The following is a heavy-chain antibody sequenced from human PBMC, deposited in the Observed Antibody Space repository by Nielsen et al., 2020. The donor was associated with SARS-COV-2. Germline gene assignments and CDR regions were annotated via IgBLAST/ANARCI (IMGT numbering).Heavy chain of an antibody. D-gene: IGHD2-2*01. V-gene: IGHV6-1*01. CDR2: TYYRSKWYN. J-gene: IGHJ6*03. CDR3: ARGTYVVVVPAASRGYYYYYMDV. Sequence: WIRQSPSRGLEWLGRTYYRSKWYNDYAVSVKSRITINPDTSKNQFSLRLNSVTPEDTAVYYCARGTYVVVVPAASRGYYYYYMDVWGKGTTVTVSS.